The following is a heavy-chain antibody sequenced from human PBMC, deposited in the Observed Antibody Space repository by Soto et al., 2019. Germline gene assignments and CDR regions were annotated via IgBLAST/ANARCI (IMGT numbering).Heavy chain of an antibody. CDR1: GFTFITYW. J-gene: IGHJ4*02. CDR3: ARDSGTSDY. Sequence: WGSLRLSCAASGFTFITYWISWVRQAPGKGLEWVANIKQDGSETYYVDSVKGRFTISRDNAKSSLFLQMNSLRAEDTAVYYCARDSGTSDYWGQGTLVTVSS. V-gene: IGHV3-7*01. CDR2: IKQDGSET. D-gene: IGHD1-1*01.